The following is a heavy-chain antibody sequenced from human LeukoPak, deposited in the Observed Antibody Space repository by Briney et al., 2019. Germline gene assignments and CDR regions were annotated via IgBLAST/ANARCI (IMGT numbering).Heavy chain of an antibody. J-gene: IGHJ4*02. D-gene: IGHD6-19*01. CDR1: GFTVSSNY. V-gene: IGHV3-66*01. CDR2: IYSGGST. CDR3: ARDSALAQAVMFDY. Sequence: GGSLRLSCAASGFTVSSNYMSWVRQAPGKGLEWVSVIYSGGSTYYADSVKGRFTISRDNSKNTLYLQMNSLRAEDTAVYYCARDSALAQAVMFDYWGQGTLVTASS.